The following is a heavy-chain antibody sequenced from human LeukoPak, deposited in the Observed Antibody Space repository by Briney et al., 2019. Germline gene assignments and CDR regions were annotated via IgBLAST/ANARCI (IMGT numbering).Heavy chain of an antibody. CDR1: GFTFSSYA. D-gene: IGHD5-18*01. CDR3: AKHRGYSYGNYYDMHV. V-gene: IGHV3-23*01. Sequence: GGSLRLSCAASGFTFSSYAMSWVRQAPGKGLEWVSGISGSGGSTYYADSVKGRFAISRDNSKNTLYLQMNSLRAEDTAVYYCAKHRGYSYGNYYDMHVWGQGTTVSVSS. J-gene: IGHJ6*02. CDR2: ISGSGGST.